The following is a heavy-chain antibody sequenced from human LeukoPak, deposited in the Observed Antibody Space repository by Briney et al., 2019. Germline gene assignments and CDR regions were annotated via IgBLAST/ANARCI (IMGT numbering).Heavy chain of an antibody. V-gene: IGHV1-69*06. CDR2: IIPIFGTT. J-gene: IGHJ4*02. CDR3: ARVDFDY. CDR1: GGTFSNYA. Sequence: SVKVSCKVSGGTFSNYAISWVRQAPGQGLEWMGRIIPIFGTTNFAQRFQGRVTITADKSTTTAYMELSSLRSDDTAIYYCARVDFDYWGQGTLVTVSS.